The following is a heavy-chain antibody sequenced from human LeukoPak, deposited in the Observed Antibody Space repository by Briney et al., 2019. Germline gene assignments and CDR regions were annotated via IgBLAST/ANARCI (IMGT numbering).Heavy chain of an antibody. V-gene: IGHV1-8*01. Sequence: ASLKVSCKASGYTLTSYEFTWVRQATGQRPEWMGRMSPNSGDTGYAQKFQDRVTMTRNTSISTAYMELSSLRSDDTAVYYCARGPPNWGYDYWGPGTLVTVSS. D-gene: IGHD7-27*01. CDR3: ARGPPNWGYDY. J-gene: IGHJ4*02. CDR2: MSPNSGDT. CDR1: GYTLTSYE.